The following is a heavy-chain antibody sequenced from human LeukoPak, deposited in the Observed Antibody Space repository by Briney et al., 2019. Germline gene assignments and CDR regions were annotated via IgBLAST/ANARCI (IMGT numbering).Heavy chain of an antibody. CDR3: ARDYYETGAYNYDCFDP. D-gene: IGHD3-22*01. Sequence: GASVKVSCKTSGYFFTNYGISWVRQAPGQGLEWMGWVSNYNGRAHYAQSFQGRITVAAEASTNTAYMELRSLTSDDTAVYYCARDYYETGAYNYDCFDPWGQGTLVTVSS. V-gene: IGHV1-18*01. J-gene: IGHJ5*02. CDR2: VSNYNGRA. CDR1: GYFFTNYG.